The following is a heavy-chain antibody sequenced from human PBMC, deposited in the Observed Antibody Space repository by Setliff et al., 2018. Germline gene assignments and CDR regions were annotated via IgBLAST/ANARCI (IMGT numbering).Heavy chain of an antibody. Sequence: GGSLRLSCAASGFTFSSYAMSWVRQAPGKGLECVANTKTDGSEKYYSDSVEGRFTISRDNINNILYLYMNSLRAEDTAVYYCARDPPSGMAHWGQGTLVTVSS. CDR3: ARDPPSGMAH. CDR2: TKTDGSEK. J-gene: IGHJ1*01. V-gene: IGHV3-7*01. CDR1: GFTFSSYA. D-gene: IGHD3-10*01.